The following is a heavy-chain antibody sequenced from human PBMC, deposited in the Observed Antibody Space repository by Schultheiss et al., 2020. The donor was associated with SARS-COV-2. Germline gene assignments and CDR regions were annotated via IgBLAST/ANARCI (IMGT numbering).Heavy chain of an antibody. CDR1: GGSFSGYY. D-gene: IGHD6-13*01. Sequence: SETLSLTCAVYGGSFSGYYWSWIRQPPGKGLEWIGYIYYSGSTNYNPSLKSRVTISVDTSKNQFSLKLSSVTAADTAVYYCARGYSSSWWVFDYWGQGTLVTVSS. CDR3: ARGYSSSWWVFDY. J-gene: IGHJ4*02. V-gene: IGHV4-59*01. CDR2: IYYSGST.